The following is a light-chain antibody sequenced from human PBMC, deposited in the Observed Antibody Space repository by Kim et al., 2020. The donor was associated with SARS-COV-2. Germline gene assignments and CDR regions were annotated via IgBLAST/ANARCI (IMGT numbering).Light chain of an antibody. CDR2: GAS. CDR1: QSVSNNF. J-gene: IGKJ4*01. V-gene: IGKV3-20*01. CDR3: HQYGSSSLT. Sequence: EIVLTQSPGTLSLSPGERATLSCRASQSVSNNFLAWFQQKPGQTPRLLIYGASSRATGIPDRFSGSGSGTDSTLTISRLEPEDFAVYYCHQYGSSSLTFGGGTKVDIK.